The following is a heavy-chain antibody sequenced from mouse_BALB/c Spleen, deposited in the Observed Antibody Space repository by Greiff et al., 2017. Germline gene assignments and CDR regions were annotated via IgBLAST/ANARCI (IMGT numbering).Heavy chain of an antibody. Sequence: VHVKQSGAELVKPGASVKLSCTASGFNIKDTYMHWVKQRPEQGLEWIGRIDPANGNTKYDPKFQGKATITADTSSNTAYLQLSSLTSEDTAVYYCARAYYYGSSRFDYWGQGTTLTVSS. CDR1: GFNIKDTY. V-gene: IGHV14-3*02. CDR2: IDPANGNT. D-gene: IGHD1-1*01. J-gene: IGHJ2*01. CDR3: ARAYYYGSSRFDY.